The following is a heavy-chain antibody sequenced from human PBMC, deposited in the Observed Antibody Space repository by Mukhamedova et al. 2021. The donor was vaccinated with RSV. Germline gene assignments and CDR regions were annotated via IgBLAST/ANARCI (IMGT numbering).Heavy chain of an antibody. CDR3: ARVGIRGYSYGLFEY. CDR2: INTNTGNP. J-gene: IGHJ4*02. Sequence: GLEWMGWINTNTGNPTYAQGFTGRFVFSLDTSVSTAYLQISSLKAEDTAVYYCARVGIRGYSYGLFEYWGQGTLVTVSS. D-gene: IGHD5-18*01. V-gene: IGHV7-4-1*02.